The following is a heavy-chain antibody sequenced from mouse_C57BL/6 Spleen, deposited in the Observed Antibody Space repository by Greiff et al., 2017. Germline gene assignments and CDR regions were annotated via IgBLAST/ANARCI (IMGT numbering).Heavy chain of an antibody. D-gene: IGHD2-5*01. Sequence: QVQLQQSGPELVKPGASVKISCKASGYAFSSSWMNWVKQRPGKGLEWIGRIYPGDGDTNYNGQFQGKATLTADKSSSTAYMQLISLTSEDSAVYICERSDCSNYEASLDYWGQGTTLTVSS. J-gene: IGHJ2*01. CDR3: ERSDCSNYEASLDY. CDR1: GYAFSSSW. CDR2: IYPGDGDT. V-gene: IGHV1-82*01.